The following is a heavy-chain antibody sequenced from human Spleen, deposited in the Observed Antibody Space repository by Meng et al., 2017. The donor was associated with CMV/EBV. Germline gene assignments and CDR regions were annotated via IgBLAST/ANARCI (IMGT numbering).Heavy chain of an antibody. Sequence: GGSLRLSCAASGFTFSDYYMMWIRQAPGKGLEWVSYISRTGTSIYYLESVKGRFTISRDNAKNSLYLQMNSLRAEDTAVYYCARGNTGGDYYFYGLDVWGQGTAVTVSS. CDR3: ARGNTGGDYYFYGLDV. D-gene: IGHD1-14*01. CDR1: GFTFSDYY. J-gene: IGHJ6*02. V-gene: IGHV3-11*01. CDR2: ISRTGTSI.